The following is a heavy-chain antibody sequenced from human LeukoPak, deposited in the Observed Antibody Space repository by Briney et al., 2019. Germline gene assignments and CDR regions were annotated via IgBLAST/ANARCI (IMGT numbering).Heavy chain of an antibody. V-gene: IGHV4-34*01. D-gene: IGHD6-13*01. Sequence: SETLSLTCAVYGGSFSGYYWSWIRQPPGKGLEWIGEINHSGSTNYNPSLKSRVTISVDTSKNQFSLKLSSVTAADTAVYYCARGGGMSSSCYYHRYYYMDVWGKGTTVTVSS. J-gene: IGHJ6*03. CDR2: INHSGST. CDR1: GGSFSGYY. CDR3: ARGGGMSSSCYYHRYYYMDV.